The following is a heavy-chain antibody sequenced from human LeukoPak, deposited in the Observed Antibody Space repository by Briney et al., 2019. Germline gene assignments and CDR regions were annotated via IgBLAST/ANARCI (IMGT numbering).Heavy chain of an antibody. Sequence: GGSLRLSCAASGFTFSSYAMSWVRQAPGKGLEWVSSISSSSSYIYYADSVKGRFTISRDNAKNSLYLQMNSLRAEDTAVYYCARDWGYNWNSDQYNWFDPWGQGTLVTVSS. D-gene: IGHD1-7*01. CDR3: ARDWGYNWNSDQYNWFDP. J-gene: IGHJ5*02. CDR2: ISSSSSYI. CDR1: GFTFSSYA. V-gene: IGHV3-21*01.